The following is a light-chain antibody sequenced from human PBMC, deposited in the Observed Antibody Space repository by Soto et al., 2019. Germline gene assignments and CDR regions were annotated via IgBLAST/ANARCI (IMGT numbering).Light chain of an antibody. CDR1: QTINNW. Sequence: DIQMTQSPSTLSASVGDRVTITCRASQTINNWLAWYQQKPGKAPKLLVYDDSILGGGVPSRFSGSGSGTEFTLTVSSLQPDDFASYYCQQYKNSSPWTFGQGTKVEIK. CDR3: QQYKNSSPWT. V-gene: IGKV1-5*01. J-gene: IGKJ1*01. CDR2: DDS.